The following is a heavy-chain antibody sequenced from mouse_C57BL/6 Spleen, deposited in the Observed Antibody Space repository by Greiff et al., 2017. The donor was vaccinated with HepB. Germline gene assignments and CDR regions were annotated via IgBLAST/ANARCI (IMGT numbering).Heavy chain of an antibody. D-gene: IGHD2-3*01. CDR3: ARDRGDGYLYWYFDV. CDR1: GSTFSSYA. J-gene: IGHJ1*03. V-gene: IGHV5-4*01. Sequence: EVQGVESGGGLVKPGGSLKLSCAASGSTFSSYAMSWVRQTPEKRLEWVATISDGGSYTYYPDNVKGRFTISRDNAKNNLYLQMSHLKTEDTAMYYCARDRGDGYLYWYFDVWGTGTTVTVSS. CDR2: ISDGGSYT.